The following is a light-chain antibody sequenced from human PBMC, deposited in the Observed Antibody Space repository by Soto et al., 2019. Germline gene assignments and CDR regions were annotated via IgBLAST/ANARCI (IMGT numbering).Light chain of an antibody. CDR1: QAIRND. Sequence: IPMTQSPSSLSASVGDRVTITCRASQAIRNDLAWYQQKPGKAPNLLIYAASNLHSGVPSRFSGSGSGTDFTLTISSLQPEDFATYYCLQDYNYPRTFAQGTKVEI. J-gene: IGKJ1*01. CDR3: LQDYNYPRT. V-gene: IGKV1-6*01. CDR2: AAS.